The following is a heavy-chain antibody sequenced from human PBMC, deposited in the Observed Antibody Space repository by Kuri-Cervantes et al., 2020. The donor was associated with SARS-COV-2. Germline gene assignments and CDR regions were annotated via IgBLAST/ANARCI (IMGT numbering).Heavy chain of an antibody. CDR3: AAELVDAFDI. CDR1: GFTFSSYA. CDR2: ISYDGSNK. J-gene: IGHJ3*02. D-gene: IGHD3-10*01. V-gene: IGHV3-30-3*01. Sequence: GGSRRLSCAASGFTFSSYAMHWVRQAPGKGLEWVSVISYDGSNKYYADSVKGRFTISRDNSKNTLYLQMNSLRAEDTAVYYCAAELVDAFDIWGQGTMVTVSS.